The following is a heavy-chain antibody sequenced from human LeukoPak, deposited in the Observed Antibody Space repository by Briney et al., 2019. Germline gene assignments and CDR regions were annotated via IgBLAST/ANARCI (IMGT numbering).Heavy chain of an antibody. J-gene: IGHJ4*02. CDR1: GFTFSSYW. V-gene: IGHV3-7*01. D-gene: IGHD2-2*01. CDR3: ARDAYRFDNY. CDR2: IKEDGSDK. Sequence: GGSLRLSCAASGFTFSSYWMTWVRQAPGEGLEWVATIKEDGSDKYYVDSVKGRFTISRDNAKNSLYLQMNSLRAEDTATYYCARDAYRFDNYWGQGTLVTVSS.